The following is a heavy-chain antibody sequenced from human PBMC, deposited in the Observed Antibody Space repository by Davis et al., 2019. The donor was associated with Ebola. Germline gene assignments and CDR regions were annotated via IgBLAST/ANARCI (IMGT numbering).Heavy chain of an antibody. CDR2: ISSSGSTI. CDR3: ARGLRLFGDY. Sequence: GGSLTLSCPASGFTFRSYEMNWVRQAPGKGLEWVSYISSSGSTIYYADSVKGRITISRDNAKNSPYLQMNSLRAEDTAVYYCARGLRLFGDYWGQGTLVTVSS. CDR1: GFTFRSYE. D-gene: IGHD5-12*01. V-gene: IGHV3-48*03. J-gene: IGHJ4*02.